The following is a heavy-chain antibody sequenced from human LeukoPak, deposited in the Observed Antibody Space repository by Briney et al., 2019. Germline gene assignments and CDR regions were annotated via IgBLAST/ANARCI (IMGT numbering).Heavy chain of an antibody. CDR1: GFTLNNYA. D-gene: IGHD3-9*01. J-gene: IGHJ4*02. V-gene: IGHV3-30*18. Sequence: PGGSLRLSCAASGFTLNNYAMHWVRQSPGRGLEWLAFISYDGYNEDYADSVRGRFSISRDNSKNTLYLQMSSLRPEDTAVYYCAKPKFSVLWFFDYWGQGSLVTVSS. CDR3: AKPKFSVLWFFDY. CDR2: ISYDGYNE.